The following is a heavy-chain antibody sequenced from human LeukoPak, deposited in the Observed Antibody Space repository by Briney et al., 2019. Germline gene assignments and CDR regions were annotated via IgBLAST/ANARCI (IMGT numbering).Heavy chain of an antibody. D-gene: IGHD3-10*01. CDR2: ISGSGSNT. CDR3: AKSLSSRGLIIPKTSRSFDY. J-gene: IGHJ4*02. Sequence: GGSLRLSCAASGFTFSTYAMNWVRQAPGKGLEWVSVISGSGSNTYYADAVKGRFTISRDNSKNTLSLQMSSLRPEDSAVYFCAKSLSSRGLIIPKTSRSFDYWGQGILVTVSS. CDR1: GFTFSTYA. V-gene: IGHV3-23*01.